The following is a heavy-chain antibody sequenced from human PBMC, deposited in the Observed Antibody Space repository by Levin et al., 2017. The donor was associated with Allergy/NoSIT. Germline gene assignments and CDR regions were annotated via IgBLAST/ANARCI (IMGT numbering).Heavy chain of an antibody. CDR3: AREGLRGYYPFDY. CDR2: IKQDGSEK. CDR1: GFTFSSYW. J-gene: IGHJ4*02. V-gene: IGHV3-7*04. D-gene: IGHD3-22*01. Sequence: SCAASGFTFSSYWMNWVRQAPGKGLEWVANIKQDGSEKYYVDSVKGRFTISRDNAKNSVYLQMNSLRAEDTAVYYCAREGLRGYYPFDYWGQGTLVTVSS.